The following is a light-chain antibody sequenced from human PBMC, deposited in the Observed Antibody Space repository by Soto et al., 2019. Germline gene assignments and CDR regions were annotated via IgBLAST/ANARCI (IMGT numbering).Light chain of an antibody. V-gene: IGKV1-27*01. CDR3: QKYKSLTPWT. Sequence: DIQMTQSPSSLSASVGDRVTITCRASQDITNYLAWYQQRPGKVPRLLIHGASTLQSGVPSRFSGSGSGTDLTRTISSLQPEDVATYYWQKYKSLTPWTLCQGTQVEI. J-gene: IGKJ1*01. CDR1: QDITNY. CDR2: GAS.